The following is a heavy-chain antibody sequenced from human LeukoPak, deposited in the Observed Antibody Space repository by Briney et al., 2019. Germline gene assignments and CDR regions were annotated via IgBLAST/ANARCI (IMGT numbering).Heavy chain of an antibody. D-gene: IGHD1-26*01. CDR2: IRSKANNYAT. J-gene: IGHJ6*02. Sequence: GGSLRLSCAASGFTFSGSTMHWVRQASGKGLEWVGRIRSKANNYATAYATSVKGRFTLSRDDSKNTAYLQMNSLKTEDTAVYYCIRGAASGSYYGFDVWGQGAAVTVSS. CDR1: GFTFSGST. V-gene: IGHV3-73*01. CDR3: IRGAASGSYYGFDV.